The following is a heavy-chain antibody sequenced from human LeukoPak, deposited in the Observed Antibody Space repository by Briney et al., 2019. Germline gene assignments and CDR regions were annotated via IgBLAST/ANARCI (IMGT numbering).Heavy chain of an antibody. D-gene: IGHD6-19*01. V-gene: IGHV3-23*01. Sequence: GGSLRLSCAASGFNFRNYVMSWVRQAPGKGLEWVSTISGSTGSGGNTYYADSVKGRFTISSDNSKNTLNLQMNSLRAEDTAVYYCLRGGWGSLLDYWGQGTLVTVSS. CDR2: ISGSTGSGGNT. CDR1: GFNFRNYV. J-gene: IGHJ4*02. CDR3: LRGGWGSLLDY.